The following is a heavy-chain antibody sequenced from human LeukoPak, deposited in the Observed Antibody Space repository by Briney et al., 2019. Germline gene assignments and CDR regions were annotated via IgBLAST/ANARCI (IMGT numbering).Heavy chain of an antibody. Sequence: GGSLRLSCAASGFTFSGSAMHWVRQASGKGLEWVGRIRSKANSYATAYAASVKGRFTISRDDSKNTAYLQMNSLKTEDTAVHYCTRTPPRYCSGGSCYYGMDVWGQGTTVTVSS. J-gene: IGHJ6*02. CDR3: TRTPPRYCSGGSCYYGMDV. D-gene: IGHD2-15*01. CDR2: IRSKANSYAT. V-gene: IGHV3-73*01. CDR1: GFTFSGSA.